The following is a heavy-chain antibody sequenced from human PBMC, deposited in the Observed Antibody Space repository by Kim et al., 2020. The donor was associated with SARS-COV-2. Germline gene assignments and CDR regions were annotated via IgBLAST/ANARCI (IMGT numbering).Heavy chain of an antibody. J-gene: IGHJ6*02. CDR2: IIPIFGTA. CDR1: GGTFSSYA. D-gene: IGHD5-18*01. Sequence: SVKVSCKASGGTFSSYAISWVRQAPGQGLEWMGGIIPIFGTANYAQKFQGRVTITADESTSTAYMELSSLRSEDTAVYYCARVGDTAMVTSPYYGMDVWGQGTTVTVSS. V-gene: IGHV1-69*13. CDR3: ARVGDTAMVTSPYYGMDV.